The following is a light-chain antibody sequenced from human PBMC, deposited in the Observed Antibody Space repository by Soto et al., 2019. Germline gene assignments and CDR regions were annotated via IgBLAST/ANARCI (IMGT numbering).Light chain of an antibody. J-gene: IGLJ1*01. V-gene: IGLV1-40*01. CDR2: GSY. CDR1: SSNIGAGSD. CDR3: QSYDSSLSAWV. Sequence: QSELTQPPSVSGAPGQRVTISCTGSSSNIGAGSDVHWYQQVPGTAPKLLVYGSYNRPSGVPDRFSGSKSGTSASLAITGLQAEDEADFYCQSYDSSLSAWVFGTGTKLTVL.